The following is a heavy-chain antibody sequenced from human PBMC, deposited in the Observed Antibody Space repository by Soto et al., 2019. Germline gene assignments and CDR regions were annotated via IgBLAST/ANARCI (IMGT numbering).Heavy chain of an antibody. Sequence: SETLSLTCAVYGGSFSGYYWSWIRQPPGKGLEWIGEINHSGSTNYNPSLKSRVTISVDTSKNQFSLNLSSVTAADTAVYYCARSARRCSSTSCLPTGAWFDPWGQGTLVTVSS. J-gene: IGHJ5*02. D-gene: IGHD2-2*01. CDR3: ARSARRCSSTSCLPTGAWFDP. CDR1: GGSFSGYY. V-gene: IGHV4-34*01. CDR2: INHSGST.